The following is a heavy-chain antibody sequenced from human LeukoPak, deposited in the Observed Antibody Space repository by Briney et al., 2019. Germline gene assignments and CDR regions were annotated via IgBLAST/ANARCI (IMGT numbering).Heavy chain of an antibody. J-gene: IGHJ4*02. V-gene: IGHV4-34*01. D-gene: IGHD3-22*01. CDR2: INHSGST. CDR1: SGSFSGYY. CDR3: ARGVHGRYYYDSSGYYFDY. Sequence: SETLSLTCAVYSGSFSGYYWSWIRQPPGKGLEWIGEINHSGSTNYNPSLKSRVTISVDTSKNQFSLKLSSVTAADTAVYYCARGVHGRYYYDSSGYYFDYWGQGTLVTVSS.